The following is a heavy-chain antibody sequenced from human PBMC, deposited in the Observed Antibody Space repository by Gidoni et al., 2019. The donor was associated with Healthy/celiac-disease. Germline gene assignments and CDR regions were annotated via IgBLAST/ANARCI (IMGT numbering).Heavy chain of an antibody. CDR3: AKDLLPTTVELDY. J-gene: IGHJ4*02. Sequence: EVQLLESGGGLVQPGGSLRISCAASGFTFSSYAMSWVRQAPGKGLEWVSAISGSGGSTYYADSVKGRFTISRDNSKNTLYLQMNSLRAEDTAVYYCAKDLLPTTVELDYWGQGTLVTVSS. D-gene: IGHD4-17*01. V-gene: IGHV3-23*01. CDR1: GFTFSSYA. CDR2: ISGSGGST.